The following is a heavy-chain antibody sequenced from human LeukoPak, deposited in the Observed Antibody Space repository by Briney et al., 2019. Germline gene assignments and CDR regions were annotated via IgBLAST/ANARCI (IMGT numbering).Heavy chain of an antibody. CDR3: ARDLHDYDPWDAFDI. J-gene: IGHJ3*02. CDR1: GFTFTTYA. V-gene: IGHV3-23*01. D-gene: IGHD3-3*01. Sequence: RGSLRLSCAASGFTFTTYAMSWVRQAPGKGLEWVSAITGGGTTFYADSVKGRFTISRDNAKNSLYLQMNSLRAEDAAVHYCARDLHDYDPWDAFDIWGQGTMVTVSS. CDR2: ITGGGTT.